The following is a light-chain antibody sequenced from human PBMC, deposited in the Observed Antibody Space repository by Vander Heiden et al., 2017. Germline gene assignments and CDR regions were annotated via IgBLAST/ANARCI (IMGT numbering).Light chain of an antibody. V-gene: IGKV3-20*01. J-gene: IGKJ3*01. CDR2: GAS. Sequence: EPLLTQSPRTLSLSPGARATLSCRASQSDSSTYLVWYQQKPGQAPRLLIYGASSRATGIPDRFSGSGSGTDFTLTISRLEPEDFAVYYCQHYGSAGVTFGPGTKVDIK. CDR3: QHYGSAGVT. CDR1: QSDSSTY.